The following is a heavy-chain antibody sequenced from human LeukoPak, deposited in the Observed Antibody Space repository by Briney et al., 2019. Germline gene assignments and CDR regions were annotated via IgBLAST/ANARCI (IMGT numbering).Heavy chain of an antibody. Sequence: SETLSLTCTVSGGSIGSGDYYWSWIRQPPGKGLEWIGYIYYSGSTYYNPSLKSRVTISVDTSKNQFSLKLSSVTAADTAVYYCARDLRNYDILTGYYFGDHWFDPWGQGTLSPSPQ. CDR2: IYYSGST. D-gene: IGHD3-9*01. CDR1: GGSIGSGDYY. V-gene: IGHV4-30-4*01. CDR3: ARDLRNYDILTGYYFGDHWFDP. J-gene: IGHJ5*02.